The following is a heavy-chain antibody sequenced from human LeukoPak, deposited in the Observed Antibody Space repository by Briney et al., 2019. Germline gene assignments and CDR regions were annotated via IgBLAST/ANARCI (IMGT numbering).Heavy chain of an antibody. CDR2: IYYSGST. J-gene: IGHJ4*02. D-gene: IGHD6-19*01. CDR1: GGSISSYY. V-gene: IGHV4-59*01. Sequence: SETLSLTCTVSGGSISSYYWSWIRQPPGKGLEWIGYIYYSGSTNYNPSLKSRVTISVDTSKNQFSLKLSSVTAADTAVYYCALSCGAIFRGTYYFDYWGQGTLVTVSS. CDR3: ALSCGAIFRGTYYFDY.